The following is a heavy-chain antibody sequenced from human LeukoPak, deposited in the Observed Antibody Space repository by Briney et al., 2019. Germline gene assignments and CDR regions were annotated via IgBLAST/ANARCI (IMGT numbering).Heavy chain of an antibody. CDR1: GFTFSSYA. CDR3: AKDDHDILTGYSPGGFDY. Sequence: GGSLRLSCAAPGFTFSSYAMSWVRQAPGKGLEWVSAISGSGGSTYYADSVKGRFTISRDNSKNTLYLQMNSLRAEDTAVYYCAKDDHDILTGYSPGGFDYWGQGTLVTVSS. J-gene: IGHJ4*02. CDR2: ISGSGGST. D-gene: IGHD3-9*01. V-gene: IGHV3-23*01.